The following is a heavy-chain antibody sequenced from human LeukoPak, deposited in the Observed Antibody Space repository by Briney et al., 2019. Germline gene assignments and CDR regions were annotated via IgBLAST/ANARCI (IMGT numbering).Heavy chain of an antibody. Sequence: GGSLRLSCAASGFTFSSYEMNWVRQAPGKGLEWVSYISSSGSTIYYADSVKGRFTLSRDNAKNSVYLQMNSLRAEDTAVYYCARDFSEGFWSGYFDYWGQGTLVTVSS. CDR3: ARDFSEGFWSGYFDY. V-gene: IGHV3-48*03. J-gene: IGHJ4*02. CDR1: GFTFSSYE. D-gene: IGHD3-3*01. CDR2: ISSSGSTI.